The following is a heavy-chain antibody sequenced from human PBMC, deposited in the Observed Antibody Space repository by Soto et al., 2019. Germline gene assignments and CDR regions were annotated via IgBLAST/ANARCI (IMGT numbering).Heavy chain of an antibody. D-gene: IGHD2-15*01. Sequence: VQLQASGPGLVKPSETLFLTCTVSGGSISSYYWSWIRQPPGKGLEWVGYIYDSGSTNYNPSLKSRVTIAVDTSKNQCSLKLSSVTAADTAVYYGARAMRGRYHRYFDYWGRGTLVSVS. V-gene: IGHV4-59*01. CDR3: ARAMRGRYHRYFDY. J-gene: IGHJ4*02. CDR1: GGSISSYY. CDR2: IYDSGST.